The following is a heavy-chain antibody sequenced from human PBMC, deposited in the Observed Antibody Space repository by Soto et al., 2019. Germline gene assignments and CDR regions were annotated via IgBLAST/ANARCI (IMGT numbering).Heavy chain of an antibody. CDR1: GGSFSTYY. Sequence: QVQLQQWGAGLLKPSETLSLNCTVQGGSFSTYYWSWIRRPPGKGLEWIGEINQSGAANYNPSLKSRVTMSVDTSRNQFSLKVSSVTAADTAVYYCARDRGYQVVSWSSYYYGMDVWGQGATVTVSS. D-gene: IGHD2-2*01. J-gene: IGHJ6*02. CDR2: INQSGAA. CDR3: ARDRGYQVVSWSSYYYGMDV. V-gene: IGHV4-34*01.